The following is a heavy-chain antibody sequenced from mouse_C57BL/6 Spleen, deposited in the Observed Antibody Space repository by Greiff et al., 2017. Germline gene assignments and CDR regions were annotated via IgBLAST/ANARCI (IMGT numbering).Heavy chain of an antibody. Sequence: QVQLQQSGPELVKPGASVKISCKASGYAFSSSWMNWVKQRPGKGLEGIGRIYPGDGDTNYNGKFKGKATLTADKSSSTAYMQLSSLTSEDSAVYFCARRDSNYGYFDVWGTGTTVTVSS. V-gene: IGHV1-82*01. CDR2: IYPGDGDT. J-gene: IGHJ1*03. D-gene: IGHD2-5*01. CDR1: GYAFSSSW. CDR3: ARRDSNYGYFDV.